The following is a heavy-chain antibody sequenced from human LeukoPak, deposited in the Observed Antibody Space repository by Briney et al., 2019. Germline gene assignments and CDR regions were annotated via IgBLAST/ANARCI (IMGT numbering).Heavy chain of an antibody. CDR3: ARLPGHTTNWFDP. J-gene: IGHJ5*02. CDR1: GGSFSGYY. Sequence: PSETLSLTCAVYGGSFSGYYWSWIRQPPGKGLEWIGEINHSGSTNYNPSLKSRVTISVDTSKNQFSLKLSSVTAADTAVYYCARLPGHTTNWFDPWGQGTLVTVSS. V-gene: IGHV4-34*01. D-gene: IGHD1-26*01. CDR2: INHSGST.